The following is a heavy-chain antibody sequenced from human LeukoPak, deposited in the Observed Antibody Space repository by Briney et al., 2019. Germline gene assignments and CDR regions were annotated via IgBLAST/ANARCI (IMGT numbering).Heavy chain of an antibody. Sequence: ASLKVSCKASGGTFSSYAISWVRQAPGQELEWMGGIIPIFGTANYAQKFQGRVTITADESTSTAYMGLSSLRSEDTAVYYCARDSASSSWYNSFQFAFDIWGQGTMVTVSS. CDR1: GGTFSSYA. CDR2: IIPIFGTA. J-gene: IGHJ3*02. V-gene: IGHV1-69*13. CDR3: ARDSASSSWYNSFQFAFDI. D-gene: IGHD6-13*01.